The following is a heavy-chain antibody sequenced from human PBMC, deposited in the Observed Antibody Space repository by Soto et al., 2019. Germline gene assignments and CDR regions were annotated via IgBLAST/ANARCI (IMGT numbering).Heavy chain of an antibody. V-gene: IGHV1-18*01. Sequence: ASVKVSCKASGYTFTSYGISWVRKAPGQGLEWMGWISAYNGNTNYAQKLQGRVTMTTDTSTSTAYMELRSLRSDDTAVYYCAREGYYGSGSYLRFDYYYGMDVWGQGTTVTVSS. CDR1: GYTFTSYG. D-gene: IGHD3-10*01. CDR3: AREGYYGSGSYLRFDYYYGMDV. J-gene: IGHJ6*02. CDR2: ISAYNGNT.